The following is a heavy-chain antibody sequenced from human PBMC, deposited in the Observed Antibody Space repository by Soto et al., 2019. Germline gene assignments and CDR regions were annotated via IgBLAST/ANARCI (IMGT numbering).Heavy chain of an antibody. V-gene: IGHV3-23*01. D-gene: IGHD2-8*01. CDR3: AKNQHAMAHDY. Sequence: PGGSLRLSCAASGFTFSNYAMSWVRQAPGKELEWVSSISSSGGSTDYADSVKGRFTISRDNSQNTLNLQMNSLRAEDTAIYFCAKNQHAMAHDYWGPGTQVTVSS. J-gene: IGHJ4*02. CDR1: GFTFSNYA. CDR2: ISSSGGST.